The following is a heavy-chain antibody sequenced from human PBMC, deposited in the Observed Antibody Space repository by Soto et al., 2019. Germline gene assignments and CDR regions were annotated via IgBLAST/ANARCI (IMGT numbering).Heavy chain of an antibody. CDR2: MYNTGST. Sequence: QVQLQESGPGLVKPSETLSLTCTVSGGTISRYYWSWIRQPPGKGLEWIGYMYNTGSTVYNPSFKSRVCISVDTSKNQCALPLNSVTAADTAVYYCARDLWGYCGTDCYPLDVWGQGTTVTVSS. CDR3: ARDLWGYCGTDCYPLDV. J-gene: IGHJ6*02. D-gene: IGHD2-21*02. CDR1: GGTISRYY. V-gene: IGHV4-59*01.